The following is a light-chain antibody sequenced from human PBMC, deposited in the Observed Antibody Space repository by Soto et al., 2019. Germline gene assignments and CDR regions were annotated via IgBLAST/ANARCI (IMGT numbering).Light chain of an antibody. CDR3: QSYDISLSAWV. V-gene: IGLV1-40*01. Sequence: QSVLTQPPSVSGAPGQKVTISCTGSSSNLGTGYDVHWYQQYPGRAPKLLIYANDKRPSGVPDRISGSKSGTSASLAMIGLQAEDEADYYCQSYDISLSAWVFGGGTKLTVL. CDR1: SSNLGTGYD. J-gene: IGLJ3*02. CDR2: AND.